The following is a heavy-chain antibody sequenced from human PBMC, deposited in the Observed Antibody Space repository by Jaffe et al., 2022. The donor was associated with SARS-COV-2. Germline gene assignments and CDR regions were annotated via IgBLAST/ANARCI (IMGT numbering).Heavy chain of an antibody. CDR1: GFSVSDNY. CDR3: ALSTETGALDN. Sequence: EVQLVESGGDLIQPGGSLRLSCAASGFSVSDNYVSWVRQAPRKGLEWLSVFYNGGSTFYADSVKGRFTVSSDNSRNTLYLQMNSLRADDTALYYCALSTETGALDNWGQGTLVTVSS. D-gene: IGHD7-27*01. V-gene: IGHV3-53*01. J-gene: IGHJ4*02. CDR2: FYNGGST.